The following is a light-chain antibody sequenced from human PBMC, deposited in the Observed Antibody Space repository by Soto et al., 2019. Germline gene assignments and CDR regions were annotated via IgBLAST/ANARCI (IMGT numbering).Light chain of an antibody. J-gene: IGLJ2*01. CDR3: ETWDRNTVV. V-gene: IGLV4-60*02. CDR1: SGHSSYI. Sequence: QPVLTQSSSASASLGSSVKLTCTLSSGHSSYIIAWHQQQPGKAPRYLMKLEDTGIYNKGSGVPDRFSGSSSGAGRYLTISNLQFEDEADYYCETWDRNTVVFGGGTKLTVL. CDR2: LEDTGIY.